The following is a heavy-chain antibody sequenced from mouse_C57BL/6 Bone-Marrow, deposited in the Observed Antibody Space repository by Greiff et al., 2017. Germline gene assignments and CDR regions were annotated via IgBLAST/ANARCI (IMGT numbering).Heavy chain of an antibody. CDR2: ISSGGSYT. J-gene: IGHJ1*03. V-gene: IGHV5-6*01. Sequence: DVHLVESGGDLVKPGGSLKLSCAASGFTFSSYGMSWVRQTPDKRLEWVATISSGGSYTYYPDSVKGRFTISRDNAKNTLYLQMSSLKSEDTAMYYCARHETGDWYFDVWGTGTTVTVSS. CDR3: ARHETGDWYFDV. D-gene: IGHD4-1*01. CDR1: GFTFSSYG.